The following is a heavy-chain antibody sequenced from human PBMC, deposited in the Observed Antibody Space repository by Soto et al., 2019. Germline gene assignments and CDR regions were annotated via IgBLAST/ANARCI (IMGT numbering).Heavy chain of an antibody. CDR1: GGSITTYNFY. D-gene: IGHD2-21*01. V-gene: IGHV4-39*01. J-gene: IGHJ6*03. CDR3: ARHNNGWCHNVNCRFYYDMEV. CDR2: IYYGGNT. Sequence: QLQLQESRPGLVKPSETLSLTCTVSGGSITTYNFYWGWIRQTPGKGLEWIGSIYYGGNTYYNPSLESRVTISVDTSKSQFSLNMTSVTAADTAVYYCARHNNGWCHNVNCRFYYDMEVWGKGTTVTVSS.